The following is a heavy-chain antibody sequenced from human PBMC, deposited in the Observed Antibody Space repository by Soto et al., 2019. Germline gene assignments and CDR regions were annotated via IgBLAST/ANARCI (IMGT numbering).Heavy chain of an antibody. Sequence: SETLSLTCTVSGGSISSSSYYWGWIRQPPGKGLEWIGSIYYSGSTYYNPSLKSRVTISVDTSKNQFSLKLSSVTAADTAVYYCARREAAAGRELDYWGQGTLVTVSS. V-gene: IGHV4-39*01. J-gene: IGHJ4*02. CDR3: ARREAAAGRELDY. CDR1: GGSISSSSYY. D-gene: IGHD6-13*01. CDR2: IYYSGST.